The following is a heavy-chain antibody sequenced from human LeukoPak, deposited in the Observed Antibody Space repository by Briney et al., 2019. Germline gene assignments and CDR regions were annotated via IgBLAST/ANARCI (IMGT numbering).Heavy chain of an antibody. CDR2: ISGSGSNT. D-gene: IGHD5-18*01. J-gene: IGHJ4*02. Sequence: PGGSLRLFCAASGFTFGSYGMTWVRQAPGKGLEWVSAISGSGSNTYYADSVKGRFTISRDNSKNTLYLQMNSLRAEDTAVYYCARSIFPLDSYGLGYWGQGTLVTVSS. CDR3: ARSIFPLDSYGLGY. V-gene: IGHV3-23*01. CDR1: GFTFGSYG.